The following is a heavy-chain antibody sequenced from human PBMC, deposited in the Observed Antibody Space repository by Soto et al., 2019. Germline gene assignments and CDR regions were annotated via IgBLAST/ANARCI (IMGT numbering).Heavy chain of an antibody. Sequence: ASVKVSCKVSGYTLTELSMHWVRQAPGKGLEWMGGFDPEDGETIYAQKFQGRVTMTEDTSTDTAYTELSSLRSEDTAVYYCATAANDILTGRPYYYYYMDVWGKGTTVTVSS. J-gene: IGHJ6*03. CDR1: GYTLTELS. V-gene: IGHV1-24*01. D-gene: IGHD3-9*01. CDR3: ATAANDILTGRPYYYYYMDV. CDR2: FDPEDGET.